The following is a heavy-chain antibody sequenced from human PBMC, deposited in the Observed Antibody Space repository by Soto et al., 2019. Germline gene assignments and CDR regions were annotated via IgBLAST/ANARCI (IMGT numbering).Heavy chain of an antibody. V-gene: IGHV1-18*01. Sequence: ASVKVSCKASGYTFTSYGISWVRQAPGQGLEWMGWISAYNGNTNYAQKLQGRVTMTTDTSTSTAYMELRSLRSDDTAVYYCARVREVRRAGGYYYYMDFWCKGTTVTVSS. CDR2: ISAYNGNT. D-gene: IGHD2-8*02. CDR3: ARVREVRRAGGYYYYMDF. J-gene: IGHJ6*03. CDR1: GYTFTSYG.